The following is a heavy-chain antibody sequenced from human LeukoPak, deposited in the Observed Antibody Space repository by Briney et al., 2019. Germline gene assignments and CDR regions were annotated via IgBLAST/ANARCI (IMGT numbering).Heavy chain of an antibody. J-gene: IGHJ4*02. D-gene: IGHD5-18*01. CDR1: VYTFTSYG. V-gene: IGHV1-18*01. CDR2: ISAYNGNT. Sequence: ASVKVSCKASVYTFTSYGISWVRQAPGQGLEWMGWISAYNGNTNYAQKLQGRVTMTTDTSTSTAYMELRSLRSDDTAVYYCARVRGTAMVSSLFWWGQGTLVTVSS. CDR3: ARVRGTAMVSSLFW.